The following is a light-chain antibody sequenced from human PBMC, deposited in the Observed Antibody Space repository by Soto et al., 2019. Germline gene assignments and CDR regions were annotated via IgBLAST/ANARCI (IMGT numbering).Light chain of an antibody. CDR3: QQRLNWPPN. V-gene: IGKV3-11*01. Sequence: ICLTQSPGTLSLSPGERATLSWMATQSVTNYIAWYKQRPGQAPRLPIYDASNRASGVPAKFSGSGSGTDFTLTISDLEPADFALYYCQQRLNWPPNFGQGTKVDIK. CDR2: DAS. J-gene: IGKJ1*01. CDR1: QSVTNY.